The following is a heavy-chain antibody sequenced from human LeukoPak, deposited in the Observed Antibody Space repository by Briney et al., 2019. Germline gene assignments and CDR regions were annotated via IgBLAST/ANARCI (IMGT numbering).Heavy chain of an antibody. J-gene: IGHJ5*02. CDR2: IYYSGST. CDR1: GGSVSSGSSY. D-gene: IGHD3-10*01. CDR3: ARGVRGVEGHNRLDP. V-gene: IGHV4-61*01. Sequence: SETLSLTCTVSGGSVSSGSSYWSWVRQPPGKGLGWIGYIYYSGSTSYNPSLKSRLTISVDTSKNQFSLKLSSVTAADTAQYYCARGVRGVEGHNRLDPWGQGTLVTVSS.